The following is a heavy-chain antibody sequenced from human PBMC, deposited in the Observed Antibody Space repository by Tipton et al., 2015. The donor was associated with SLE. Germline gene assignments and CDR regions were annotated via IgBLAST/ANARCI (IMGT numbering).Heavy chain of an antibody. CDR1: GFTFSGSA. V-gene: IGHV3-73*01. CDR2: IRSKANSYAT. J-gene: IGHJ5*02. CDR3: TRRWGGNWFDP. D-gene: IGHD3-10*01. Sequence: SLRLSCAASGFTFSGSAMHWVRQASGKGLEWVGRIRSKANSYATAYAASVKGRFTISRDDSKNTAYLQMNSLKTEDTAVYYCTRRWGGNWFDPWGQGTLVTVSS.